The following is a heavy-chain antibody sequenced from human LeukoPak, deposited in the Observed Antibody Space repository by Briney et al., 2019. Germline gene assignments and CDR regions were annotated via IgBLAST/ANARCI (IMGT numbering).Heavy chain of an antibody. CDR1: GFSFIGYS. CDR3: ARDREQQLIASWYNHYGMDV. J-gene: IGHJ6*02. V-gene: IGHV3-21*01. CDR2: ISSSGRYI. Sequence: GGSLRLSCVASGFSFIGYSVNWVRQAPGNGLEWVSSISSSGRYIYYADSVKGRFTISRDNAKNSLYLQMNSLRAEDTAVYYCARDREQQLIASWYNHYGMDVWGQGTTVTVSS. D-gene: IGHD6-13*01.